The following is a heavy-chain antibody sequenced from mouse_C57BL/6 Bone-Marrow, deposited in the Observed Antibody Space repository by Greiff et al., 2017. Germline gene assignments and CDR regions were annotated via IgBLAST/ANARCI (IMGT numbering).Heavy chain of an antibody. V-gene: IGHV1-19*01. CDR3: ASLWLRDYYALDY. CDR2: INPYNGGT. D-gene: IGHD2-2*01. J-gene: IGHJ4*01. Sequence: VQLKESGPVLVKPGASVKMSCKASGYTFTDYYMNWVKQSHGKSLEWIGVINPYNGGTSYNQKFKGKATLTVDKSSSTAYMELNSLTSEDSAVSYCASLWLRDYYALDYWGQGTSVTVSS. CDR1: GYTFTDYY.